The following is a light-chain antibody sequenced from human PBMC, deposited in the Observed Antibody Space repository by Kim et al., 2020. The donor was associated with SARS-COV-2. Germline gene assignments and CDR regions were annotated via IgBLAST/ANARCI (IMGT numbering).Light chain of an antibody. CDR2: GAS. V-gene: IGKV3-15*01. Sequence: EIVLTQSPATLSVAPGERATLSCRASQSVSSSLAWYQHKPGQPPRLLIYGASTRAAGIPAGSSGSGSDTEFTLTISSLQSEDFAIYYCQHYYNWPYTFGQGTKVEIK. CDR1: QSVSSS. J-gene: IGKJ2*01. CDR3: QHYYNWPYT.